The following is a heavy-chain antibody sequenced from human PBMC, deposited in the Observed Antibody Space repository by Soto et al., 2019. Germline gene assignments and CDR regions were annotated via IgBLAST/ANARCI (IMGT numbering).Heavy chain of an antibody. J-gene: IGHJ4*02. V-gene: IGHV4-31*02. CDR3: ARWVEVSLDYFDS. D-gene: IGHD2-15*01. CDR2: IYHSGRT. Sequence: PSQPLSRICKFFGALISNGLYLWSWVRQNPGKGLEWIGHIYHSGRTYYNPSLKSRVTISVDTSKNQFSLNLSSVTAADTAVYYCARWVEVSLDYFDSWGQG. CDR1: GALISNGLYL.